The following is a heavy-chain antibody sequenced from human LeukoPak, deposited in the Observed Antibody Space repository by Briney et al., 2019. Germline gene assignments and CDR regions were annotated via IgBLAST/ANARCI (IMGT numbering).Heavy chain of an antibody. CDR3: ARAGRVY. CDR1: GFTFSSFG. J-gene: IGHJ4*02. V-gene: IGHV3-30*02. D-gene: IGHD3-10*01. CDR2: IRIDGINK. Sequence: GGSLRLSCAASGFTFSSFGMHWVRQAPGKGLEWVSFIRIDGINKYYTDSVKGRFTVSRDNSKNTLYLQMNSLRGEDTAVYYCARAGRVYWGQGTLVTVSS.